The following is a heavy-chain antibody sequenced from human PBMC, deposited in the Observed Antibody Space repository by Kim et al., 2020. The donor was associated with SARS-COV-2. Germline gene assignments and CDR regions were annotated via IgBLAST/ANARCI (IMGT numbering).Heavy chain of an antibody. CDR2: IIPFYGAV. J-gene: IGHJ6*02. Sequence: SVKVSCKASGGTFRSHDFSWVRQAPGQGLEWMGGIIPFYGAVNYAQKFQGRVTLTADESTSTAYMELSSLRSEDTAVYYCARGPSFGSGSFSMDVWGQG. D-gene: IGHD3-10*01. CDR1: GGTFRSHD. V-gene: IGHV1-69*13. CDR3: ARGPSFGSGSFSMDV.